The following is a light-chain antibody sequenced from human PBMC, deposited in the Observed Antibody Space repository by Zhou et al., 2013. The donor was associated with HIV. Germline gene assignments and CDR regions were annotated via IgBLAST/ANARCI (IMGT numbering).Light chain of an antibody. CDR2: KAS. V-gene: IGKV1-5*03. J-gene: IGKJ4*01. CDR3: QKYNSVPLT. CDR1: QTISIW. Sequence: DIQMTQSPSTLSASVGDRVAITCRSSQTISIWLAWYQQKPGKAPKLLIYKASSLESGVPSRFSGSGSGTEFTLTISSLQPDDFATYYCQKYNSVPLTFGGGTKVEIK.